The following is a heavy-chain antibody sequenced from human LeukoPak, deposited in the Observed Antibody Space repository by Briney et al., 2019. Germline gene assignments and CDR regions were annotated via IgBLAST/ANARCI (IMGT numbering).Heavy chain of an antibody. CDR2: INPNSGGT. J-gene: IGHJ6*03. CDR1: GYSFTGYY. CDR3: VRDGRQWLVTYYYYYYMDV. Sequence: ASVKVSCKASGYSFTGYYMHWVRQAPGQGLEWMGWINPNSGGTNYAQKFQGRVTMTRDTSISTAYMELSRLRSDDTAVYYCVRDGRQWLVTYYYYYYMDVWGKGTTVTISS. D-gene: IGHD6-19*01. V-gene: IGHV1-2*02.